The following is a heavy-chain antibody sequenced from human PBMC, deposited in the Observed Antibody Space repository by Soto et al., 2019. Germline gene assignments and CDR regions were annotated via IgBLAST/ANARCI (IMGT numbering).Heavy chain of an antibody. D-gene: IGHD3-10*01. V-gene: IGHV1-69*02. CDR1: GGTFSSYT. CDR3: ATPGNQYYSYMDV. J-gene: IGHJ6*03. CDR2: IIPILGIA. Sequence: QVQLVQSGAEVQKPGSSVKVSCKASGGTFSSYTISWVRQAPGQGLEWMGRIIPILGIANYAQKFQGRVTITADKSTSTAYMELSSLRSEDTAVYYCATPGNQYYSYMDVWGKGTTVTVSS.